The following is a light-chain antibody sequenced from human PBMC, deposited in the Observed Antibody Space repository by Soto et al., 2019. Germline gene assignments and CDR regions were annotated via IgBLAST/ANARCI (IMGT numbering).Light chain of an antibody. V-gene: IGKV3-20*01. Sequence: EIVMTQSPATLSVSPGERATLSCRASQSVRGNLAWYQQKPGQSPRLLIYGASSRATGIPDRFSASGSGTDFTLTISRLEPEDFAVYFCQQYGGSPAITFGQGTRLEIK. CDR1: QSVRGN. CDR3: QQYGGSPAIT. J-gene: IGKJ5*01. CDR2: GAS.